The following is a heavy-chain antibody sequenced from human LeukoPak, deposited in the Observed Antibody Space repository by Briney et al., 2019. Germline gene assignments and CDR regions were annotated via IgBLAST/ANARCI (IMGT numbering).Heavy chain of an antibody. Sequence: PGGSLRLSCAASGFTFSSYGMHWVRQAPGKGLEWVAVIWYDGSNKYYADSVKGRFTISRDNSKNTLYLQMNSLRAEDTAVYYCAEDTDGGYYYEFEGYYFDYWGQGTLVTVSS. D-gene: IGHD3-22*01. CDR2: IWYDGSNK. V-gene: IGHV3-33*06. CDR1: GFTFSSYG. CDR3: AEDTDGGYYYEFEGYYFDY. J-gene: IGHJ4*02.